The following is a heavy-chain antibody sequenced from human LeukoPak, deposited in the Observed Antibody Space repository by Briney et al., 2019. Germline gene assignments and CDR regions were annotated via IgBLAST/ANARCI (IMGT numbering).Heavy chain of an antibody. CDR2: INHSGST. CDR3: ASGSRRAGYYYGMDV. Sequence: PSETLSLTCAVYGGSFSGYYWSWIRQPPGKGLEWIGEINHSGSTNYNPSLKSRVTISVDTSKNQFSLKLSSVTAADTAVYYCASGSRRAGYYYGMDVWGKGTTVTVSS. V-gene: IGHV4-34*01. CDR1: GGSFSGYY. J-gene: IGHJ6*04.